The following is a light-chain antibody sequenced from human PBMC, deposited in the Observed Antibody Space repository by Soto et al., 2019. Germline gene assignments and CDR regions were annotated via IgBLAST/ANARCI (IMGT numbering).Light chain of an antibody. CDR3: QQSGST. J-gene: IGKJ5*01. V-gene: IGKV3-20*01. CDR2: GTS. CDR1: QSVSSNY. Sequence: IVLTQSPGTLSLSPGERATLSCRASQSVSSNYLAWYQQRPGQAPRVLIYGTSTRATGIPDRFSGSGSGTDFTLTISRLEPEDCAVYYCQQSGSTFGQGTRLEIK.